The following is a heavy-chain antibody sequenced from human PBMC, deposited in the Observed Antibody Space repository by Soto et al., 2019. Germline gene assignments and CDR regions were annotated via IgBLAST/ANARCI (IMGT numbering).Heavy chain of an antibody. Sequence: QVQLVQSGAEVQKPGSSVKVSCKASGGTFSSYAISWVRQAPGQGLEWMGGIIPIFGTANYAQKFQGRVTITADESTSTAYMELSSLRSEDTAVYYCASGSSTVTSSEGDYYYGMDVWGQGTTVTVSS. D-gene: IGHD4-17*01. J-gene: IGHJ6*02. CDR3: ASGSSTVTSSEGDYYYGMDV. CDR1: GGTFSSYA. V-gene: IGHV1-69*01. CDR2: IIPIFGTA.